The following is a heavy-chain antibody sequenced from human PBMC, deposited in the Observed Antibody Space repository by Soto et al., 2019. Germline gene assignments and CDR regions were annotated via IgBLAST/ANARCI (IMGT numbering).Heavy chain of an antibody. J-gene: IGHJ4*02. CDR2: FRTSGDGGTT. CDR1: GFTFSSYS. Sequence: EVQLLESGGGLVQPGGSLRLSCAASGFTFSSYSMSWVRQAPGKGLEWVSGFRTSGDGGTTYYADSVKGRFTISRDNSKNMLFLQMNSLRAEDTAISYCAKKVNSGPGSQYFDYWGQGTLVTVYS. D-gene: IGHD3-10*01. V-gene: IGHV3-23*01. CDR3: AKKVNSGPGSQYFDY.